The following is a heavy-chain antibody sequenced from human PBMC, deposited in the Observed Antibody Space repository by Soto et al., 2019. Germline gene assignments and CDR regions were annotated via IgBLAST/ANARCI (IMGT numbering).Heavy chain of an antibody. CDR2: IYYSGST. Sequence: NPSETLSLTCTVSGGSISSGDYYWSWIRQPPEKGLEWIGYIYYSGSTYYNPSLKSRVTISVDTSKNQFSLKLSSVTAADTAVYYCARARLGYSLWFDPWGQGTLVTVSS. CDR3: ARARLGYSLWFDP. V-gene: IGHV4-30-4*01. CDR1: GGSISSGDYY. J-gene: IGHJ5*02. D-gene: IGHD2-15*01.